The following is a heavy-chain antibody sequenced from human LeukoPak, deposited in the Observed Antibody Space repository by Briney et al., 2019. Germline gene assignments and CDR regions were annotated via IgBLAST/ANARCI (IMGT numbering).Heavy chain of an antibody. J-gene: IGHJ4*02. Sequence: PGRSLRLSCAASGFTFSSYAMHWVRQAPGKGLEWGAVISYDGSNKYYADSVKGRFTISRDNSKNTLYLQMNSLRAEDTAVYYCARVRSYYGDYWSFDYWGQGTLVTVSS. CDR2: ISYDGSNK. CDR3: ARVRSYYGDYWSFDY. V-gene: IGHV3-30-3*01. CDR1: GFTFSSYA. D-gene: IGHD4-17*01.